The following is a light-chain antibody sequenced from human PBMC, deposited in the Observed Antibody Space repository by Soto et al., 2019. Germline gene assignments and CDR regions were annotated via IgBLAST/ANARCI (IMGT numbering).Light chain of an antibody. CDR3: CSYAGSSPLYV. CDR2: EGN. CDR1: SSHNGSSNL. Sequence: QSALTQPASVSGSPGQSITISCTASSSHNGSSNLVSWYQHHSGKAPKLIIYEGNKRPSGVSNRFSGSKSGKTASLTISGLQAEDEGTYYCCSYAGSSPLYVFGTGTKVTVL. J-gene: IGLJ1*01. V-gene: IGLV2-23*01.